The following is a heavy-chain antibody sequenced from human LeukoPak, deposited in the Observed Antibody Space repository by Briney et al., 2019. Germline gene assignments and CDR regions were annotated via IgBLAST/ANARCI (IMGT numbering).Heavy chain of an antibody. V-gene: IGHV1-3*03. D-gene: IGHD3-16*01. CDR1: GYTFTSYG. J-gene: IGHJ6*03. CDR2: INAGNGNT. Sequence: GASVKVSCKASGYTFTSYGISWVRQAPGQRLEWMGWINAGNGNTKYSQEFQGRVTITRDTSASTAYMELSSLRSEDMAVYYCARAVLSSFYYMDVWGKGTTVTVSS. CDR3: ARAVLSSFYYMDV.